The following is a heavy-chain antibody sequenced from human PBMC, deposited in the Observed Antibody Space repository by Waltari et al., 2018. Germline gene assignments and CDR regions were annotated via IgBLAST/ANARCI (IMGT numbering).Heavy chain of an antibody. CDR3: AKAGKYCSGGSCYPEFDY. CDR1: GFTFSSYA. CDR2: ISGSGGST. J-gene: IGHJ4*02. D-gene: IGHD2-15*01. V-gene: IGHV3-23*01. Sequence: EVQLLESGGGLVQPGGSLRLSCAASGFTFSSYAMSWVRQAPGKGLEWVSAISGSGGSTYYADSVKGRFTISRDNSKNTLYLQMNSLRAEDTAVYYCAKAGKYCSGGSCYPEFDYWGQGTLVTVSS.